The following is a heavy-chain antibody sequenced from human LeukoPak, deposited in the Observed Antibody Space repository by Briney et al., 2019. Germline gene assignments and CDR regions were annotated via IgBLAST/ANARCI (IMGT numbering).Heavy chain of an antibody. CDR2: IYYSGST. J-gene: IGHJ6*02. CDR1: GGSISSGDYY. CDR3: ARASIAVAGIEYYYYGMDV. V-gene: IGHV4-30-4*01. D-gene: IGHD6-19*01. Sequence: PSQTLSLTCTVSGGSISSGDYYWSWIRQPPGKGLEWIGYIYYSGSTYYNPSLKSRVTISVDTSKNQFSLKLSSVTAADTAVYYCARASIAVAGIEYYYYGMDVWGQGTTVTVSS.